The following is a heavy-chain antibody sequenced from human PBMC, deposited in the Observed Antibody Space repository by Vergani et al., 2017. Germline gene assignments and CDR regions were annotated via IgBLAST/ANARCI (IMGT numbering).Heavy chain of an antibody. CDR2: IYYSGFT. V-gene: IGHV4-30-4*01. D-gene: IGHD1-26*01. J-gene: IGHJ1*01. CDR3: ARYSGGDSEYFQH. Sequence: QVQLQESGPGLVKPSQTLSLTCTVSGSSISSDNYYWSWIRQPPGKGLEWIVYIYYSGFTYYNPSLKSRVSISVDTSKNQFSLKLSSVTAADTAVYYCARYSGGDSEYFQHWGQGTLVTVSS. CDR1: GSSISSDNYY.